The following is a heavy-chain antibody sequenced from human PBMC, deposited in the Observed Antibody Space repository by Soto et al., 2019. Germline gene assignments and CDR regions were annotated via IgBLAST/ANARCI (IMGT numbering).Heavy chain of an antibody. J-gene: IGHJ4*02. CDR1: GFTFSDYY. V-gene: IGHV3-11*01. Sequence: GGSLRLSCAASGFTFSDYYMSWIRQAPGKGLEWVSYISSSGSTIYYADSVKGRFTISRDNAKNSLYLQMNSLRAEDTAVYYCAREPLRMEYLVSYWGQGPLVTVSS. D-gene: IGHD3-16*01. CDR2: ISSSGSTI. CDR3: AREPLRMEYLVSY.